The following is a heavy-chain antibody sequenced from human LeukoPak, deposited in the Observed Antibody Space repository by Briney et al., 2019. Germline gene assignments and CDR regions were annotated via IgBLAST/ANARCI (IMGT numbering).Heavy chain of an antibody. CDR2: ISTDGSQT. CDR1: GFTFSDYY. Sequence: GGSLRLSCAASGFTFSDYYMSWIRQAPGKGLMWVSQISTDGSQTFYADSVKGRFTISRDNAKNTLFLQMDSLRPEDTAVYYCVRSLRSADFWGQGTLVTVSS. CDR3: VRSLRSADF. J-gene: IGHJ4*02. V-gene: IGHV3-11*06.